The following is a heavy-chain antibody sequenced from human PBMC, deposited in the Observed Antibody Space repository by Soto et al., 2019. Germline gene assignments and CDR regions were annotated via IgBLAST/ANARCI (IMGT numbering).Heavy chain of an antibody. CDR2: ISGSDHST. CDR1: GFTFNKHA. Sequence: GGSLRLSCVASGFTFNKHALSWVRQAPGKGLEWVSGISGSDHSTDSADSVQGRFSISRDNSKNTVYLQMNNLSPGDTAVYYCAKDGDYYGSGSYFPYFDCWGPGTLVTVSS. D-gene: IGHD3-10*01. CDR3: AKDGDYYGSGSYFPYFDC. J-gene: IGHJ4*02. V-gene: IGHV3-23*01.